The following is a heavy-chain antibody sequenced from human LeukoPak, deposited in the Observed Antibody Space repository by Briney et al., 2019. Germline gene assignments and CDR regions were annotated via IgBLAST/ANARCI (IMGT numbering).Heavy chain of an antibody. CDR2: INPSGGST. D-gene: IGHD3-3*01. CDR1: GYTFTSYY. Sequence: ASVNVSCKASGYTFTSYYMHWVRQAPGQGLEWMGIINPSGGSTSYAQKFQGRVTMTRDTSTSTVYMELSSLRSEDTAVYYCARDGTYYGFWSGYWYYYYYMDVWGKGTTVTVSS. V-gene: IGHV1-46*01. CDR3: ARDGTYYGFWSGYWYYYYYMDV. J-gene: IGHJ6*03.